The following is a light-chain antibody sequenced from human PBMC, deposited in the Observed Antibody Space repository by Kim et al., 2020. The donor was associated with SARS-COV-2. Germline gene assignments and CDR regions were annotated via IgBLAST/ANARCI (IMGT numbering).Light chain of an antibody. CDR1: QGINNY. V-gene: IGKV1-27*01. CDR2: AAS. Sequence: DIQMTQSPSSLSASVGDRVTITCRASQGINNYLAWFQQRPGKVPKLLIYAASTLQSGVPSRFSGSGFGTEFTLTISSLQPDDFATYDCKQSETWPYSFGQGTKLEI. J-gene: IGKJ2*03. CDR3: KQSETWPYS.